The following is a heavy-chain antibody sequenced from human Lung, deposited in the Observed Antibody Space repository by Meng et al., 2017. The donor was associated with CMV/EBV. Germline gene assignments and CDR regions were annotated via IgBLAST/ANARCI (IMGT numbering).Heavy chain of an antibody. CDR3: ARDRGGWQHQLVRYYYGMDV. CDR1: GGTFISYA. V-gene: IGHV1-69*10. Sequence: XXSCXXSGGTFISYAISWVRQAPGQGLEWMGGIIPILGIANYAQKFQGRVTITADKSTSTAYMELSSLRSEDTAVYYCARDRGGWQHQLVRYYYGMDVXGQGXTLTVSS. J-gene: IGHJ6*02. D-gene: IGHD6-13*01. CDR2: IIPILGIA.